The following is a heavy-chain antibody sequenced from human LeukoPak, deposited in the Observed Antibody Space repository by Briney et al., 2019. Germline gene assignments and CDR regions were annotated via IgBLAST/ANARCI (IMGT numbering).Heavy chain of an antibody. CDR3: ARRSPSADAFDI. CDR2: INTNTGTP. J-gene: IGHJ3*02. V-gene: IGHV7-4-1*02. Sequence: ASVKVSCKASGYTFNRNAINWVRQAPGQGLEWMGWINTNTGTPTYAQGFTGRFVFSLDISVTTAYLQISNLKAEDTAFYYCARRSPSADAFDIWGQGTMVTVSS. CDR1: GYTFNRNA.